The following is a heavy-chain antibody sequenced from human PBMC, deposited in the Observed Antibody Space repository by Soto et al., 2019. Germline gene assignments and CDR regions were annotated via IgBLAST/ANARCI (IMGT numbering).Heavy chain of an antibody. Sequence: GGSLRLSCSASGFTFSSYAMHWVRQAPGKGLEYVSAISSNGGSTYYADSVKGRFTISRDNSKNTLYLQMSSLRAEDTAVYYCVSAVIGDHDAFDIWGQGTMVTVSS. D-gene: IGHD2-21*01. CDR2: ISSNGGST. CDR1: GFTFSSYA. CDR3: VSAVIGDHDAFDI. J-gene: IGHJ3*02. V-gene: IGHV3-64D*09.